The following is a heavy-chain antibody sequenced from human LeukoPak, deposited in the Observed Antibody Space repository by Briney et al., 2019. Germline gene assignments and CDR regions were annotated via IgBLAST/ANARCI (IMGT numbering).Heavy chain of an antibody. D-gene: IGHD2-15*01. CDR2: MNPNSGNT. V-gene: IGHV1-8*01. J-gene: IGHJ5*02. CDR3: ARASSFDNWFDP. CDR1: GYTFTIYD. Sequence: ASVKVSCKASGYTFTIYDINWVRQATGQGLEWMGWMNPNSGNTGYAQKFQGRVTMTRNTSISTAYMELSSLRSEDTAVYYCARASSFDNWFDPWGQGTLVTVSS.